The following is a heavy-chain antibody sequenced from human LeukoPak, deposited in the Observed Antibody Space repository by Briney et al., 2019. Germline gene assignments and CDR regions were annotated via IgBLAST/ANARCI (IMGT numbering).Heavy chain of an antibody. J-gene: IGHJ4*02. CDR3: AKPGEASNYYFDY. CDR2: VRVNGRST. CDR1: GFTFSSYA. V-gene: IGHV3-23*01. Sequence: GGSLRLSCAAFGFTFSSYAMHWVRQAPGKGLEWVSTVRVNGRSTFYADSVKGRFTISRDNSKNTLYLQMNSLRAEDTALYYCAKPGEASNYYFDYWGQGALVTVSS. D-gene: IGHD2-21*01.